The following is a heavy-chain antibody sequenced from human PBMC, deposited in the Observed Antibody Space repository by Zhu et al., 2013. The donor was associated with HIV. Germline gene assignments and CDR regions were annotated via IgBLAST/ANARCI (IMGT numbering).Heavy chain of an antibody. CDR2: INPSGGST. CDR1: GYTFTSYY. Sequence: QVQLAQSGAEVKKPGASVKISCKASGYTFTSYYMHWVRQAPGQGLEWMGIINPSGGSTSYAQEFQGRVTMTRDTSTSTVYMELSSLRSEDTAVYYCARTTTVNAFDIWGQGTMVTVSS. J-gene: IGHJ3*02. CDR3: ARTTTVNAFDI. D-gene: IGHD4-17*01. V-gene: IGHV1-46*01.